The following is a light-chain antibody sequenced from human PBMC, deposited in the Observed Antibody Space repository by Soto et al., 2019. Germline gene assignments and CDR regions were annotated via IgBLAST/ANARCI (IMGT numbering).Light chain of an antibody. V-gene: IGKV3-15*01. CDR1: QNVKTR. CDR2: DAF. CDR3: QQYDEWPLT. Sequence: EKAMTQSPATLSVSPGKRATVFCRASQNVKTRLAWYQQKPGQAPRLLIYDAFTRATGIPARFSGSASGTEFTLTISSLQSEDFAVYYCQQYDEWPLTFGGGTKVDIK. J-gene: IGKJ4*01.